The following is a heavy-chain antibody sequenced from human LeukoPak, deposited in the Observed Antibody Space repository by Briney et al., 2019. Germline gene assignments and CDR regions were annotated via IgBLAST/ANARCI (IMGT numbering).Heavy chain of an antibody. CDR2: IYTDGRG. V-gene: IGHV3-23*03. CDR1: GSTFSGYS. CDR3: AKDYIFGDGWWDFDS. J-gene: IGHJ4*02. Sequence: GGSLRLSCEGSGSTFSGYSMTWVRQAPGKGLEWVSGIYTDGRGFYADSVKGRFTISRDNFKGTLSLEMNSLRVEDTARYFCAKDYIFGDGWWDFDSWGPGVLVTVSS. D-gene: IGHD5-24*01.